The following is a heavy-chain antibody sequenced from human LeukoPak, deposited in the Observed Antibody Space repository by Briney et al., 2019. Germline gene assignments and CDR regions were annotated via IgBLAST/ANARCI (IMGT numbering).Heavy chain of an antibody. V-gene: IGHV4-4*07. CDR1: GGSISSYY. Sequence: SETLSLTCTVSGGSISSYYWSWIRQPAGKGLEWIGRIYSSGSPNYNPSLKSRVTMSVDTSKNQFSLKLSSVAAADTAVYYCASVYGSRSHQVYYWGQGTLVTVSS. J-gene: IGHJ4*02. CDR2: IYSSGSP. CDR3: ASVYGSRSHQVYY. D-gene: IGHD3-10*01.